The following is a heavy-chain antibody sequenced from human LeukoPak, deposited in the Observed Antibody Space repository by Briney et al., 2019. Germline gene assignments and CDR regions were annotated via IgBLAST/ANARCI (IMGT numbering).Heavy chain of an antibody. Sequence: SETLSLTCIVSGGSISSGASFWNWIRQHPGKGLEQTGYSYYSGSTDYNPSLKSGVTISVDTSKNQFSLKLSSVTAADTAVYYCARDSESQQYLQHWGQGTLVIVSS. CDR3: ARDSESQQYLQH. CDR2: SYYSGST. CDR1: GGSISSGASF. V-gene: IGHV4-31*03. J-gene: IGHJ1*01.